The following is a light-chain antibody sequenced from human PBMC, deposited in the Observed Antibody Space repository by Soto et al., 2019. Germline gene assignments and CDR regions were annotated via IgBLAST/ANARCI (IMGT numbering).Light chain of an antibody. V-gene: IGKV3-15*01. CDR1: QSVSGSY. J-gene: IGKJ1*01. CDR3: QQYNNWPT. CDR2: GAS. Sequence: EIVLTQSPATLSLSPGERATLSCRASQSVSGSYLAWYQQKPGQAPRLLIYGASTRATGIPARFSGSGSGTEFTLTISSLQSEDFAVYYCQQYNNWPTFGQGIKV.